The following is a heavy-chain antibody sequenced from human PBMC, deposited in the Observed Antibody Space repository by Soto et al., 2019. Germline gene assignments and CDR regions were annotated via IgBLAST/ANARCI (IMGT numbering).Heavy chain of an antibody. CDR2: MSHRGGT. Sequence: QVQLQQWGAGLLKPSETLSLTCAVYGGSVSSGHYYWSWIRQPPGKGLEWIGEMSHRGGTHFNPSLKSRVTISVDTSKSHFSLKMSSVTAADTALYYCARVERGTAATVVDAFDIWGPGTMVTVSS. J-gene: IGHJ3*02. CDR1: GGSVSSGHYY. CDR3: ARVERGTAATVVDAFDI. V-gene: IGHV4-34*01. D-gene: IGHD2-21*02.